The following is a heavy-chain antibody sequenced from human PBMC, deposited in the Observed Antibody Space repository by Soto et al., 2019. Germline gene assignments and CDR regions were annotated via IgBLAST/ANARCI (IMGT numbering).Heavy chain of an antibody. D-gene: IGHD3-9*01. V-gene: IGHV3-30*04. CDR3: ARDGLGDILTGYYPLY. CDR2: ISYDGRNK. CDR1: GFTFSSFA. Sequence: QVQLVESGGGVVQPGRSLRLSFAALGFTFSSFAMHWVGQAPGKGLDGVAVISYDGRNKYYADSVKGRFTISRDNSKNTLYLQMNSLRAEDTAVYYCARDGLGDILTGYYPLYWGQGTLVTVSS. J-gene: IGHJ4*02.